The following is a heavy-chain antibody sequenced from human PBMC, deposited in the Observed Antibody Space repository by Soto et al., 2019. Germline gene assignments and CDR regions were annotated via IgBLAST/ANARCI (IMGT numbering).Heavy chain of an antibody. D-gene: IGHD3-22*01. Sequence: QVQLVQSGAEVKKPGSSVKVSCKASGGTFSSYIISWVRQATGKGHKWTGRTIPIFGIANYAHKFEGRVTITADKSTSTAYMELSSLRSEDTAVYYCANKAYDSSEYYYYGMDVWGQGTTVTVSS. J-gene: IGHJ6*02. CDR3: ANKAYDSSEYYYYGMDV. V-gene: IGHV1-69*02. CDR2: TIPIFGIA. CDR1: GGTFSSYI.